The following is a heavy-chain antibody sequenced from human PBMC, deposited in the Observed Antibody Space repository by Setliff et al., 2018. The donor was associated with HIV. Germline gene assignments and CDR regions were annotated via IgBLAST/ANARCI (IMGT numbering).Heavy chain of an antibody. CDR2: ISAGGGNT. V-gene: IGHV3-23*01. CDR3: AKDVCSGAYCYAYYYYGMDV. CDR1: GFTFNTYA. Sequence: GGSLRLSCAASGFTFNTYAMNWVRQAPGKGLEWVSGISAGGGNTYYGDSVKGRLTISRDNSKNTLYLQMNSLRVEDTAVYYCAKDVCSGAYCYAYYYYGMDVWGQGTMVTVSS. D-gene: IGHD2-15*01. J-gene: IGHJ6*02.